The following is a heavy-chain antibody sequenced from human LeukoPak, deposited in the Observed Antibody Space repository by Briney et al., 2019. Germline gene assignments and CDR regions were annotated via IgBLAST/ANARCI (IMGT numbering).Heavy chain of an antibody. J-gene: IGHJ4*02. CDR1: GFTFSSYS. CDR3: ARVPVDTDTAGTFDY. CDR2: ISSSSSYI. D-gene: IGHD5-18*01. Sequence: GGSLRLSCAASGFTFSSYSMNWVRQAPGKGLEWVSSISSSSSYIYYADSVKGRFTISRDNAKNSLYLQMNSLRAEDTAVYYCARVPVDTDTAGTFDYWGQGTPVTVSS. V-gene: IGHV3-21*01.